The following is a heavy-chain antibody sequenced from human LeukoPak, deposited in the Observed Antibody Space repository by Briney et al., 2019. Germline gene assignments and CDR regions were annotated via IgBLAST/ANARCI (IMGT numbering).Heavy chain of an antibody. CDR3: AKDRAQQLVLDF. CDR1: GFTFSSYA. V-gene: IGHV3-23*01. Sequence: PGGSLRLSCAASGFTFSSYAMSWVRQAPGKGLEWVSAISGSGSSTYYADSVKGRFTISRDNSKNTLFLQMNSLRAEDTAVYYCAKDRAQQLVLDFWGQGTLVTVSS. J-gene: IGHJ4*02. D-gene: IGHD6-13*01. CDR2: ISGSGSST.